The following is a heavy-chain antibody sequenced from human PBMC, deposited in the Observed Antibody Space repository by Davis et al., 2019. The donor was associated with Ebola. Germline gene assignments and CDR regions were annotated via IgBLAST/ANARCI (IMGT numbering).Heavy chain of an antibody. CDR2: ISSGSDYI. J-gene: IGHJ5*02. Sequence: GGSLRLSCAASGFTFSSYAMSWVRQAPGKGLEWVSSISSGSDYIYYADSVKGRFTISRDNAKNSLYLQMNSLRAENTAVYYCAREVVIISHNWFDPWGQGTLVTVSS. V-gene: IGHV3-21*01. CDR1: GFTFSSYA. CDR3: AREVVIISHNWFDP. D-gene: IGHD3-3*01.